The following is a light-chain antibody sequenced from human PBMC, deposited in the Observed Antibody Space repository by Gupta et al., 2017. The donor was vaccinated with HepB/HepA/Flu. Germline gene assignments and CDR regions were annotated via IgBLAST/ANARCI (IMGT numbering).Light chain of an antibody. J-gene: IGKJ5*01. CDR1: QSISTW. Sequence: DNQLTPSPSTLSASVGDRVTITCRASQSISTWLAWYQQKPGKAPNLLIYKASSLERVVPSRFSGSGSGTEFTLTISSLQPDDFATYYCQHYSSYPITFGQGTRLEIK. CDR2: KAS. CDR3: QHYSSYPIT. V-gene: IGKV1-5*03.